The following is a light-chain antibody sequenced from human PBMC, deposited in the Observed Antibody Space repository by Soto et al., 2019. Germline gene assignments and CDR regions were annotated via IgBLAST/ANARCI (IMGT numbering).Light chain of an antibody. Sequence: QSALTQPASVSGSPGQSITISCTGTSSDVGSYNLVSWYQQHPGKAPKYMIYEGTKRPSGVSNRFSGSKSGSTASLTISGLQAEDEADYYCCSYAGSSTYVFGTGTKLTVL. CDR2: EGT. CDR1: SSDVGSYNL. V-gene: IGLV2-23*01. J-gene: IGLJ1*01. CDR3: CSYAGSSTYV.